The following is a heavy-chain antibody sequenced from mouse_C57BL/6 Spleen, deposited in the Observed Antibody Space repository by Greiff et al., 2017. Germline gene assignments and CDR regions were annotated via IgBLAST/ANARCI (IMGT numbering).Heavy chain of an antibody. CDR1: GFTFSSYG. Sequence: EVMLVESGGDLVKPGGSLKLSCAASGFTFSSYGMSWVRQTPDKRLEWVATISSGGSYTYYPDSVKGRFTISRDNAKNTLYLQMSSLKSEDTAMYYCARVGYYGSSYIDYWGQGTTLTVSS. D-gene: IGHD1-1*01. J-gene: IGHJ2*01. CDR2: ISSGGSYT. CDR3: ARVGYYGSSYIDY. V-gene: IGHV5-6*01.